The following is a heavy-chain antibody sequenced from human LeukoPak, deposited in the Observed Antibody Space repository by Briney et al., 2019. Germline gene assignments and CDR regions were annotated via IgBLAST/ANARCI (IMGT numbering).Heavy chain of an antibody. CDR2: ILFRGAT. D-gene: IGHD2-21*01. V-gene: IGHV4-39*07. CDR1: GDSISSYSYY. CDR3: ARESGDTRTVNSFDF. Sequence: SETLSLTCTVSGDSISSYSYYWAWIRQPPGKGLEWIGSILFRGATYYNPSLKPRIITSVDTSQNHFSLKLTSVTAADTAVYFCARESGDTRTVNSFDFWGRGTLITVSS. J-gene: IGHJ4*01.